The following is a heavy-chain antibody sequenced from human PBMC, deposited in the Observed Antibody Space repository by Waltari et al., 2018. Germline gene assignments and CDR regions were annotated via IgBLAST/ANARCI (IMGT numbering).Heavy chain of an antibody. CDR1: GYSISSGYY. D-gene: IGHD6-13*01. CDR2: IYHSGST. CDR3: ARGSVPGIAAAGRGLDAFDI. J-gene: IGHJ3*02. Sequence: QVQLQESGPGLVKPSETLSLTCAVSGYSISSGYYWGWIRQPPGKGVEWIGSIYHSGSTYYNPSLTSRVTISVDTSKNQFSLKLSSVTAADTAVYYCARGSVPGIAAAGRGLDAFDIWGQGTMVTVSS. V-gene: IGHV4-38-2*01.